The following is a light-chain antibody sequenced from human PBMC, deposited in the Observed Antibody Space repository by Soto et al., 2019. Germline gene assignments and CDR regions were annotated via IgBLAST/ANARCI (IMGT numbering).Light chain of an antibody. V-gene: IGKV3-15*01. Sequence: EIEMTQSPATLSVSPGERATISCRASQSVSSTLAWYQQKPGKAPRLLIYGASTRATGIPARFSGSGSGTEFTLTISSLQSEDFAVYYCQQYNNWPLTFGGGTKVEIK. J-gene: IGKJ4*01. CDR3: QQYNNWPLT. CDR2: GAS. CDR1: QSVSST.